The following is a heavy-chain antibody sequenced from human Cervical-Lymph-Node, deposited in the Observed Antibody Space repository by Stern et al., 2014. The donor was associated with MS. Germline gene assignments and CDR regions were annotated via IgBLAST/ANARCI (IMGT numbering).Heavy chain of an antibody. V-gene: IGHV1-46*01. Sequence: VQLVESGAQVKKPGASVKVSCKGSGYTFIRYYIQWVRQAHGQGLEWMGIVNANGGSARYAQKFQGRVTMASDTSTSTVSMELSSLRSEDTAVYYCATLYDSSGNYGMEVWGQGTTVIVSS. J-gene: IGHJ6*02. CDR1: GYTFIRYY. CDR2: VNANGGSA. CDR3: ATLYDSSGNYGMEV. D-gene: IGHD5/OR15-5a*01.